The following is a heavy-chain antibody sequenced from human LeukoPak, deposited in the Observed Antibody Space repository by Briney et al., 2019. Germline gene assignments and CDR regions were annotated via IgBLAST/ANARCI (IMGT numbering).Heavy chain of an antibody. J-gene: IGHJ4*02. Sequence: SETLSLTCTVSGGSISPYFWSWMRQTPGKGLEWIGYISYTGSTNYNPALKSRVTISVDTSKNQFSLQLTSVTAADTAVYYCARKFGGYCSGTSCQINFDYWGQGTLVTVSS. CDR3: ARKFGGYCSGTSCQINFDY. CDR2: ISYTGST. V-gene: IGHV4-59*01. CDR1: GGSISPYF. D-gene: IGHD2-2*01.